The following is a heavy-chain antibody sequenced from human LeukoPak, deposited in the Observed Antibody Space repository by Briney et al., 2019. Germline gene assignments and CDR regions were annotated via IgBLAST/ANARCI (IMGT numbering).Heavy chain of an antibody. CDR2: ISSSSSII. CDR1: GFTFTSYS. J-gene: IGHJ6*03. D-gene: IGHD1-1*01. V-gene: IGHV3-48*01. Sequence: GGSLRLSCAATGFTFTSYSMNWVRQAPGKGLEWVSYISSSSSIIHYADSVKGRFTISRDNAKNSLCLQMNSLRAEDTAVYYCARRTSGAAGYYYSYYMDVWGKGTTVTVSS. CDR3: ARRTSGAAGYYYSYYMDV.